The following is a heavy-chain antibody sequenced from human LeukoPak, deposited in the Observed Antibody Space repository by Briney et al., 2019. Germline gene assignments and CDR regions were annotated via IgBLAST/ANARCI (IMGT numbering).Heavy chain of an antibody. CDR2: ISSDGRTK. V-gene: IGHV3-33*05. J-gene: IGHJ4*02. D-gene: IGHD3-22*01. CDR1: GFSFNRFG. CDR3: ARDAGLTLIWSYFDY. Sequence: GGSLRLSCEASGFSFNRFGMHWVRQAPGKGLEGVAIISSDGRTKIYADSVKGRFTISRDNSKNTLLLEMNSLRAEDTAVYFCARDAGLTLIWSYFDYWGQGALVTVSS.